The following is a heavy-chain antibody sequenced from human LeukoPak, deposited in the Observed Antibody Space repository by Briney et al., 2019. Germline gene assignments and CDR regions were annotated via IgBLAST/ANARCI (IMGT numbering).Heavy chain of an antibody. CDR1: GFTFSSYA. Sequence: GGSLRLSCAASGFTFSSYAVSWVRQAPRKGLKWVSAISGVGGTYYADSVKGRFTISRDNLKNTLYLQMNSLRAEDTAVYYCAKTSGYYDSWGQGTLVTVSS. D-gene: IGHD3-22*01. CDR3: AKTSGYYDS. CDR2: ISGVGGT. J-gene: IGHJ5*01. V-gene: IGHV3-23*01.